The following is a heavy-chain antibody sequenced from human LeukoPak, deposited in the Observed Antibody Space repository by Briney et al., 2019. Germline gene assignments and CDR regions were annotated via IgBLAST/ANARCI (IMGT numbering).Heavy chain of an antibody. V-gene: IGHV1-18*01. CDR1: GYTFTSYG. J-gene: IGHJ4*02. CDR2: ISAYNGNT. CDR3: ARSGYDTLTGYYRALDY. D-gene: IGHD3-9*01. Sequence: ASVKVSCKASGYTFTSYGISWVRQAPGQGLEWMGWISAYNGNTNYAQKLQGRVTMTTDTSTSTAYMELRSLRSDDTAVYYCARSGYDTLTGYYRALDYWGQGTLVTVSS.